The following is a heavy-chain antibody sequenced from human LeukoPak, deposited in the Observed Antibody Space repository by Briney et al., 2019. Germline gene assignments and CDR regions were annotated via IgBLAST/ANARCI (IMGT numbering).Heavy chain of an antibody. CDR2: INPGGDNI. J-gene: IGHJ3*02. CDR3: ARIRDGYNDAYDI. V-gene: IGHV1-46*01. Sequence: ASVKVSCKASGYTFTKSYIHWVRQAPGQRLEWMGLINPGGDNIDYAQNFQGRLTMTSDTSARTVYMELSSLRSEDTAVYYCARIRDGYNDAYDIWGQGTVVTVPS. D-gene: IGHD5-24*01. CDR1: GYTFTKSY.